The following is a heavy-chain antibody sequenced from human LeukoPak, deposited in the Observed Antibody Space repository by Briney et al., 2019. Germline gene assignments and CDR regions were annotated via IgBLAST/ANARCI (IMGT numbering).Heavy chain of an antibody. Sequence: PSETLSLICTVSGYSISSGYYWGWIRQPPGKGLQWIGSIYHSGNTYYNPSLKSRVTISVDTSKNQFSLKLSSVTAADTAFYYCARDLWEPTDPQFDPWGQGTLVTVPS. D-gene: IGHD1-26*01. CDR1: GYSISSGYY. J-gene: IGHJ5*02. V-gene: IGHV4-38-2*02. CDR3: ARDLWEPTDPQFDP. CDR2: IYHSGNT.